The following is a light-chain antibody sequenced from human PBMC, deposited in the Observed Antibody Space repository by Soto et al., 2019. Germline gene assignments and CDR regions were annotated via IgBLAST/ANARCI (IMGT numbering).Light chain of an antibody. V-gene: IGLV2-23*01. Sequence: QSVLTQPASVSGSPGQSITISCTGTSSDVGSYNVVSWYQHHPGKAPKLMIYEGSKRPSGVSNRFSGSKSGNTASLTNSGLQAEDEADYYCCSYAGSTPYVFGSGTKVTVL. CDR2: EGS. J-gene: IGLJ1*01. CDR3: CSYAGSTPYV. CDR1: SSDVGSYNV.